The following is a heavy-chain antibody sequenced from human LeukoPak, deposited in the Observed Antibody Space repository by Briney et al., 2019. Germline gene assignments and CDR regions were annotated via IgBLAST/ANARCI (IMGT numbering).Heavy chain of an antibody. Sequence: QPGGCLRLSCAASGFTVSSNYMSWVRQAPGKGLEWVSVIYSGGSTYYADSVKGRFTISRDNSKNTLYLQMNSLRAEDTAVYYCANWDASHSSGWYDYRGQGTLVTVSS. CDR3: ANWDASHSSGWYDY. D-gene: IGHD6-19*01. CDR2: IYSGGST. CDR1: GFTVSSNY. V-gene: IGHV3-53*01. J-gene: IGHJ4*02.